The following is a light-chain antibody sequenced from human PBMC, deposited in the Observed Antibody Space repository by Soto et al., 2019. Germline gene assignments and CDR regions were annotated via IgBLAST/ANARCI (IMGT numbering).Light chain of an antibody. J-gene: IGKJ5*01. Sequence: DIQMTQSPSSLSASVGDRVTITCQASQDISNYLNWYQQKPGKAPKLLIYDASNLETGVPSRFSGSGSGTDFTFTISTLQPEDFATYYCQQYDNLPFFGQGTRLEIK. CDR2: DAS. V-gene: IGKV1-33*01. CDR1: QDISNY. CDR3: QQYDNLPF.